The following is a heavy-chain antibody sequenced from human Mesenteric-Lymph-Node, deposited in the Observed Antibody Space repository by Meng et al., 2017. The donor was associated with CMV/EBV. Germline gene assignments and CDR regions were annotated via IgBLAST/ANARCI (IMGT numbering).Heavy chain of an antibody. CDR2: IRYDGSNK. D-gene: IGHD3-3*01. CDR3: AKDLPPRPYYDFWSGFDY. CDR1: GFTFSSYG. Sequence: GESLKISCAASGFTFSSYGMHWVRQAPGKGLEWVAFIRYDGSNKYYADSVKGRFTISRDNSKNTLYLQMNSLRAEDTAVYYCAKDLPPRPYYDFWSGFDYWGQGTLVTVSS. V-gene: IGHV3-30*02. J-gene: IGHJ4*02.